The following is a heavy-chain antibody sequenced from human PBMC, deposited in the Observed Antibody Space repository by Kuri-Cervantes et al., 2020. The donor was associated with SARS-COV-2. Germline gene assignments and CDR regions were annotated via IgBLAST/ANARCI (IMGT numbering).Heavy chain of an antibody. CDR2: IYSGGST. J-gene: IGHJ4*02. D-gene: IGHD3-9*01. Sequence: GESLKISCAASGFTVSSNYMSWVRQAPGKGLEWVSVIYSGGSTYYADSVKGQFTTSRDNSKNTPYLQMNSLRAEDTAVYYCARGSFGLFDWLSLFDYWGPGSLVTVSS. CDR1: GFTVSSNY. V-gene: IGHV3-53*01. CDR3: ARGSFGLFDWLSLFDY.